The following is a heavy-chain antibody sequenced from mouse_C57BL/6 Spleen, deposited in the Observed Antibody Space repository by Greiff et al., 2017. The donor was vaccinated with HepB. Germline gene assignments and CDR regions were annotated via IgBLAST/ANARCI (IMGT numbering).Heavy chain of an antibody. CDR3: AREGRTGTFAY. CDR1: GFTFSSYA. V-gene: IGHV5-4*01. D-gene: IGHD4-1*01. J-gene: IGHJ3*01. Sequence: EVQRVESGGGLVKPGGSLKLSCAASGFTFSSYAMSWVRQTPEKRLEWVAIISDGGSYTYYTDNVKGRFTISRDNAKNNLYLQMSHLKSEDTAMYYCAREGRTGTFAYWGQGTLVTVSA. CDR2: ISDGGSYT.